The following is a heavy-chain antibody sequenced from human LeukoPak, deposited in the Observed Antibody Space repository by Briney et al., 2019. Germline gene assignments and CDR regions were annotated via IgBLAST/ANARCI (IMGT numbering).Heavy chain of an antibody. CDR1: GYTFTNYA. D-gene: IGHD3-16*02. V-gene: IGHV7-4-1*02. CDR3: ARAYQRLGGLSFPDS. J-gene: IGHJ5*01. CDR2: INPNTGNP. Sequence: ASVKVSCKASGYTFTNYAMNWVRQAPGQGLEWMGWINPNTGNPTYAQGFTGRFVFSLDTSVTTTYLQISGLKAEDTAVYYCARAYQRLGGLSFPDSWVQGTLVTVSS.